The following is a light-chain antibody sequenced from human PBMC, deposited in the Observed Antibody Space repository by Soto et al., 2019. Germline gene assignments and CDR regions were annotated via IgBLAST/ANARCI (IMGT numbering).Light chain of an antibody. J-gene: IGKJ2*01. V-gene: IGKV3-20*01. CDR1: QSVRSSY. CDR2: GAS. CDR3: QQYGSSPPYT. Sequence: EIVLTQSPGTLYLSPGERANLSCRASQSVRSSYLAWYQQKPGQAPRLLIYGASSRATGIPDRFSGSGSGTDFTLTISRLEPEEVAVYYCQQYGSSPPYTFGQGNKLEIK.